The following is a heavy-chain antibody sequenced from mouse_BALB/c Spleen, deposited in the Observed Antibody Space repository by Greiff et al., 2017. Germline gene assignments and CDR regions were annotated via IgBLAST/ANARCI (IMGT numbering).Heavy chain of an antibody. V-gene: IGHV5-4*02. CDR3: ARGIYYGSPYAMDY. J-gene: IGHJ4*01. D-gene: IGHD1-1*01. CDR1: GFTFSDYY. CDR2: ISDGGSYT. Sequence: EVQGVESGGGLVKPGGSLKLSCAASGFTFSDYYMYWVRQTPEKRLEWVATISDGGSYTYYPDSVKGRFTISRDNAKNNLYLQMSSLKSEDTAMYYCARGIYYGSPYAMDYWGQGTSVTVSS.